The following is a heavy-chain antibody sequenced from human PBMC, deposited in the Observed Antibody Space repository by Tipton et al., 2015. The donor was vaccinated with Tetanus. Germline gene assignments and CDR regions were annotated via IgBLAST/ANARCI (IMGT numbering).Heavy chain of an antibody. CDR1: GYTFTGYY. Sequence: QVQLVQSGAEVKKPGASVKVSCKASGYTFTGYYIYWVRQAPGQGLEWVGWIDPNSGGTVYAPRFQGRVPMTRDTSISTAYMELSSLRSDDTAVYYCARDRGNYIYYGMDVWGPGTTVTVS. D-gene: IGHD3-22*01. J-gene: IGHJ6*02. CDR2: IDPNSGGT. V-gene: IGHV1-2*02. CDR3: ARDRGNYIYYGMDV.